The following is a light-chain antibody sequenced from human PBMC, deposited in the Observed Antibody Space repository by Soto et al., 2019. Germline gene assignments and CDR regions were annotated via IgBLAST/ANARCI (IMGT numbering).Light chain of an antibody. V-gene: IGKV3-20*01. J-gene: IGKJ4*01. CDR1: QSFSSSY. CDR2: GAS. CDR3: QQYGGSARVS. Sequence: EIVLTQSPGTLSLSPGERATLSCRASQSFSSSYLAWYQQRPGQAPRLLIYGASNRATDIPDRFSGGGSGTDFTLTISRLEPEDFAVYYCQQYGGSARVSFGGGTKVEIK.